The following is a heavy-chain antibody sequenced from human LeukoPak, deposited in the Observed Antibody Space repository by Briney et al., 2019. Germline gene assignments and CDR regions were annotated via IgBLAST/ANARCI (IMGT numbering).Heavy chain of an antibody. CDR2: ISYSGST. CDR3: AREIYNYGVYFFDY. CDR1: GGSISRGDNY. V-gene: IGHV4-30-4*08. D-gene: IGHD5-18*01. J-gene: IGHJ4*02. Sequence: SETLSLTCTVSGGSISRGDNYWSWVRQPPGKGLEWIGYISYSGSTSYNPYLKSRVTISLDTSKNRFSLKLSSVTAADTAVYYCAREIYNYGVYFFDYWGQGTLVTVSS.